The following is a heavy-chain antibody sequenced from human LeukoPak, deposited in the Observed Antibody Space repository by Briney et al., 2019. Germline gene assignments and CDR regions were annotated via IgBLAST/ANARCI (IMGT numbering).Heavy chain of an antibody. CDR3: ARDGSAVELLVIDY. V-gene: IGHV3-21*01. CDR2: ISSSSSYI. J-gene: IGHJ4*02. D-gene: IGHD3-9*01. Sequence: KPGGSLRLSCAASGFTFSSYSMNWVRQAPGKGLEWVSSISSSSSYIYYADSVKGRFTISRDNAKNSLYLQMNSLRAEDTAVYYCARDGSAVELLVIDYWGQGTLVTVSS. CDR1: GFTFSSYS.